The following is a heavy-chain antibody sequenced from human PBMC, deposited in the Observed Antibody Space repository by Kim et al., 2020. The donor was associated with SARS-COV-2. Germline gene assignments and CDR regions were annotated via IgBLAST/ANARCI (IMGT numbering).Heavy chain of an antibody. D-gene: IGHD1-26*01. Sequence: DNTYYTDPVKGRFTISRDNSKNTLYLQMNTLGAEDTAVYYCAKNQWELIFWGQGTLVTVSS. CDR2: DNT. J-gene: IGHJ4*02. CDR3: AKNQWELIF. V-gene: IGHV3-23*01.